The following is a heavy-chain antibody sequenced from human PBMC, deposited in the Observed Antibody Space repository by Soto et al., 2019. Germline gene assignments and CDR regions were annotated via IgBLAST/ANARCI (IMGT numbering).Heavy chain of an antibody. CDR2: IYYSGST. CDR3: ARSGEWLVHIVDY. CDR1: GGSISSSSYY. Sequence: PSETLSLTCTVSGGSISSSSYYWGWIRQPPGKGLEWIGSIYYSGSTYYNPSLKSRVTISVDTSKNQFSLKLSSVTAADTAVYYCARSGEWLVHIVDYWGQGTLVTV. J-gene: IGHJ4*02. V-gene: IGHV4-39*01. D-gene: IGHD6-19*01.